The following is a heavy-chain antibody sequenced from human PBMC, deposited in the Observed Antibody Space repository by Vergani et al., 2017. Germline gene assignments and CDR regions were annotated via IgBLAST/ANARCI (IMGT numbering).Heavy chain of an antibody. V-gene: IGHV4-39*01. D-gene: IGHD3-3*01. J-gene: IGHJ3*02. CDR2: IYYSGST. CDR1: GGSISSSSYY. CDR3: ARHDYDFWSGYYPHDAFDI. Sequence: QLQLQESGPGLVKPSETLSLTCTVSGGSISSSSYYWGWIRQPPGKGLEWIGSIYYSGSTYYNPSLKSRVTISVDTPKNQFSLKLSSVTAADTAVYYCARHDYDFWSGYYPHDAFDIWGQGTMVTVSS.